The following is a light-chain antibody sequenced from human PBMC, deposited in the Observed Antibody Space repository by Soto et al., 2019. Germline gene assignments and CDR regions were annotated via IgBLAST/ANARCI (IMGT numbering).Light chain of an antibody. CDR3: SSYTTSNTRQIV. CDR1: SSDVGGYNY. V-gene: IGLV2-14*03. CDR2: DVT. Sequence: QSVLTKPASVSGSPGQSITISCPGTSSDVGGYNYVSWYQPHPGKAPKLIIYDVTNRPSGVSNPFSGSKSGNTASLTISGLQPEDEADYYYSSYTTSNTRQIVFGTGTKVTVL. J-gene: IGLJ1*01.